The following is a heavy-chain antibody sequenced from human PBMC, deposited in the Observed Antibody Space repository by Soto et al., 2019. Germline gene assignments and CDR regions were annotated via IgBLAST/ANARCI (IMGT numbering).Heavy chain of an antibody. V-gene: IGHV3-48*01. CDR2: ISSSSTTI. CDR3: ARGLTYYYYMDV. J-gene: IGHJ6*03. Sequence: GGSLRLSCAASGFTFSTYNMNWVRQAPGKGLEWVSYISSSSTTIYYADSVKGRFTISRDNAKDSLYLQMNSLRAEDTAVYYCARGLTYYYYMDVWGKGSTVTVSS. D-gene: IGHD7-27*01. CDR1: GFTFSTYN.